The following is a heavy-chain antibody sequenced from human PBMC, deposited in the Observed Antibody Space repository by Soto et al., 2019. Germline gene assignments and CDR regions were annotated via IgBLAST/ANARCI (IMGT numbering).Heavy chain of an antibody. D-gene: IGHD3-10*01. CDR3: ARSVRPLSRFDP. Sequence: EVQLLESGGDVVQPGGSLRLSCATSGFPFSAFAMNWVRHAPGKGLKWVSGIGGSGASIYYADSVKGRFTISRDNSKNTVYLQMNSLRAEDPAFYCCARSVRPLSRFDPWGQGALVTVSS. CDR2: IGGSGASI. CDR1: GFPFSAFA. V-gene: IGHV3-23*01. J-gene: IGHJ5*02.